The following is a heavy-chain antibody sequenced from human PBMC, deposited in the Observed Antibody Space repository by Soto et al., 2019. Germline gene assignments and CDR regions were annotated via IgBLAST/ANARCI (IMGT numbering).Heavy chain of an antibody. CDR2: ISDYNGNT. J-gene: IGHJ5*01. V-gene: IGHV1-18*01. CDR1: GYTFTSYG. Sequence: QVQLVQSGAEVKKPGASVKVSCKASGYTFTSYGISWVRQAPGQGLEWIGWISDYNGNTNYAQKLHVRVTMTTDTSTSKAYMELRSLRSDDTYVYYCARAHYGFGELDWFDAWCQGTLVTVSS. CDR3: ARAHYGFGELDWFDA. D-gene: IGHD3-10*01.